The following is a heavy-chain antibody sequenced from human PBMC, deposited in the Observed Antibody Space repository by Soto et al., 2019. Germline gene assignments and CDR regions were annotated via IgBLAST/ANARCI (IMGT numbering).Heavy chain of an antibody. CDR3: AREAAVVLYLDS. Sequence: QVQLVQSGAEVKKPGASVKVSCKASGDSFSNYGITWVRQAPGQGLEWMGWISGFNGNTNYAQKFHGRVTMTIDTATSAAEMDLRCLRTDYTAYYFCAREAAVVLYLDSWCQGTLVTVSS. CDR1: GDSFSNYG. V-gene: IGHV1-18*04. J-gene: IGHJ5*01. D-gene: IGHD6-13*01. CDR2: ISGFNGNT.